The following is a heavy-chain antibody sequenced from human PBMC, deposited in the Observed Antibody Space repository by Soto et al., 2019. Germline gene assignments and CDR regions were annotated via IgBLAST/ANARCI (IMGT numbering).Heavy chain of an antibody. V-gene: IGHV1-69*08. D-gene: IGHD3-9*01. J-gene: IGHJ6*02. CDR3: ARELGRNDILTYYGMDV. CDR2: IIPILGIP. Sequence: QVQLVQSGAEVKKPGSSVKVSCKASGGTFSSFTISWVRQAPGQGLEWMGKIIPILGIPNYAQKFQGRVTITADKSTSTAYMELNSLRSEDTAVYYGARELGRNDILTYYGMDVWGQGTTFTFAS. CDR1: GGTFSSFT.